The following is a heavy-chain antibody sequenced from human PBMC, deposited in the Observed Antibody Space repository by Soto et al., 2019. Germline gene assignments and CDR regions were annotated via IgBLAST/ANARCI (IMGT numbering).Heavy chain of an antibody. D-gene: IGHD1-26*01. Sequence: QITLKESGPTLVKPTQTLTLTCTFSGFSLSTSGVGVGWIRQPPGKALEWLALIYWDDDKRYSPSLKSRLTIPNATSKHPVVLTMTNMDPVETATYYCAHRPRGSYLDYYFDYWGQGTLVTGSS. CDR2: IYWDDDK. J-gene: IGHJ4*02. CDR3: AHRPRGSYLDYYFDY. CDR1: GFSLSTSGVG. V-gene: IGHV2-5*02.